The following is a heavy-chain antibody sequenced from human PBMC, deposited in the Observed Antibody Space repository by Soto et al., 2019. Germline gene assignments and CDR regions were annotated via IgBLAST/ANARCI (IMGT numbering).Heavy chain of an antibody. CDR3: ARGALGYDSRGYYFDY. CDR2: INTYSGLT. J-gene: IGHJ4*02. CDR1: GYTFTTYG. Sequence: ASVKVSCKASGYTFTTYGIAWVRQAPGQGFEWMGWINTYSGLTKYAEKFQGRVTMTTDTSTSTADMELKTLRSDDTAVYFCARGALGYDSRGYYFDYWGQGTLVTVSS. V-gene: IGHV1-18*01. D-gene: IGHD3-22*01.